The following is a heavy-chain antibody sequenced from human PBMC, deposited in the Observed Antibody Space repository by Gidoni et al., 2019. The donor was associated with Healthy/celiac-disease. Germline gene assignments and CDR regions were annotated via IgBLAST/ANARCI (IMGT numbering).Heavy chain of an antibody. D-gene: IGHD6-13*01. CDR2: ISYDGSNK. CDR3: AKVRGFSWYVLALDY. CDR1: GFTFSSYG. V-gene: IGHV3-30*18. Sequence: QVQLVESGGGVVQPGRSLRLSCAASGFTFSSYGMHWVRQAPGKGLEWVAVISYDGSNKYYADSVKGRFTISRDNSKNTLYLQMNSLRAEDTAVYYCAKVRGFSWYVLALDYWGQGTLVTVSS. J-gene: IGHJ4*02.